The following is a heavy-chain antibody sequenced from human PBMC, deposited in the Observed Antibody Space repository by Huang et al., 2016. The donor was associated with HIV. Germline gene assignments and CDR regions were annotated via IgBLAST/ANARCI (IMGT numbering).Heavy chain of an antibody. Sequence: QVQLVQSGPEMKKPGASVNVSCKASGYTFFTYSISWVRQAPGQGLECRGCVSTYNRHTNYAQKVQGRLTLTTDVATSSAYMELKNLRSDDTAVYYCARFRGPQVTLNWLDPWGQGTLVTVSS. CDR1: GYTFFTYS. D-gene: IGHD3-10*01. CDR3: ARFRGPQVTLNWLDP. V-gene: IGHV1-18*01. CDR2: VSTYNRHT. J-gene: IGHJ5*02.